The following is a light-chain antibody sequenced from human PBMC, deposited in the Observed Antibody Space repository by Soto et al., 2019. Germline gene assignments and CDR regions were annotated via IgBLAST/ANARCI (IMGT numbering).Light chain of an antibody. V-gene: IGKV3-15*01. J-gene: IGKJ4*01. CDR3: QQYNNWPPLT. CDR1: QSVKNS. Sequence: EIVMTQSPATLSVSPGERATLSCRASQSVKNSLAWYQQKPGQAPRLLIYGASTRATGIPARFSGSGSGTGFTLTISSLQSEDFAVYYCQQYNNWPPLTFGGGTKVEIK. CDR2: GAS.